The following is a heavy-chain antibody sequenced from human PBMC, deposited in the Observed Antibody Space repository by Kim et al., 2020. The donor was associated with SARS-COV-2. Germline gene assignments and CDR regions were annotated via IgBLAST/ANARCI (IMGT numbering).Heavy chain of an antibody. CDR2: MYYSGRP. Sequence: SETLSLTCTVSGAYISSGDNYWTWIRQSPGKGLEWIGYMYYSGRPHYNPSLESRVAISVDTSKRQFSLQLSSVTAADTAVYYCARERRGVMVRGMISTNNYNYAMAVWGQGTTVTLSS. CDR1: GAYISSGDNY. D-gene: IGHD3-10*01. CDR3: ARERRGVMVRGMISTNNYNYAMAV. V-gene: IGHV4-30-4*01. J-gene: IGHJ6*02.